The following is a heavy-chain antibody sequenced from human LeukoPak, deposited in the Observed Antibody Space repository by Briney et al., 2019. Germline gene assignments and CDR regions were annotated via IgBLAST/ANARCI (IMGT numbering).Heavy chain of an antibody. CDR3: ARENSGSYREFDY. CDR1: GGSISSYY. Sequence: KPSETLSLTCTVSGGSISSYYWSWIRQPAGKGLEWIGRIYTSGNTNYNASLKSRVSMSVDTSKNQFSLKLSSVTAADTAVFYCARENSGSYREFDYWGQGTLVTVSS. V-gene: IGHV4-4*07. CDR2: IYTSGNT. J-gene: IGHJ4*02. D-gene: IGHD1-26*01.